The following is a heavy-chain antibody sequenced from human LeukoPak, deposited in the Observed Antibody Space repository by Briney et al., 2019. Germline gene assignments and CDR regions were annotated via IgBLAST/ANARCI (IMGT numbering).Heavy chain of an antibody. J-gene: IGHJ6*03. D-gene: IGHD3-10*01. Sequence: ASVKVSCKASGYTFTNYYMHWVRQTPGQGLEWMGIINPSDGRTSYAQKFQGRVTMTRDTSTSTVYMELSSLRSEDTAVYYCAKDLVLWFGELLFDYYMDVWGKGTTVTVSS. CDR1: GYTFTNYY. CDR3: AKDLVLWFGELLFDYYMDV. CDR2: INPSDGRT. V-gene: IGHV1-46*01.